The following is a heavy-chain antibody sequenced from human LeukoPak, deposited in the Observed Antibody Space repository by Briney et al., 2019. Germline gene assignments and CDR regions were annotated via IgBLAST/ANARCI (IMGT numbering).Heavy chain of an antibody. J-gene: IGHJ6*02. V-gene: IGHV4-39*07. CDR1: GGSISSYY. CDR3: ARDARYYYDSSGPPLGGGMDV. Sequence: SETLSLTCTVSGGSISSYYWGWIRQPPGKGLEWIGSIYYSGSTYYNPSLKGRVTISVDTSKNQFSLKLSSVTTADTAVYYCARDARYYYDSSGPPLGGGMDVWGQGTTVTVSS. CDR2: IYYSGST. D-gene: IGHD3-22*01.